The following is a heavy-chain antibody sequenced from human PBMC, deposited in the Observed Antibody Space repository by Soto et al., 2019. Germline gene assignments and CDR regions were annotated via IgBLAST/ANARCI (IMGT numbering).Heavy chain of an antibody. D-gene: IGHD3-10*01. CDR2: IDPSGGKT. CDR3: GRVMRSLLSITALDT. Sequence: QVQLVQSGAEVKKPGASVKVSCKASGYTFTRDQIHWVRQAPGQGLEWMGMIDPSGGKTNYAQKFQGRVTMTRDTSTSTVYMALRSLRSEDTAIYFCGRVMRSLLSITALDTWVQGTLVTVSS. V-gene: IGHV1-46*01. J-gene: IGHJ5*02. CDR1: GYTFTRDQ.